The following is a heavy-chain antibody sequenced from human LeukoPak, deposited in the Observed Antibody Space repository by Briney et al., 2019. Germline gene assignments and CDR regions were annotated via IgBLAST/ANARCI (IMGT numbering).Heavy chain of an antibody. Sequence: ASVTVSCTASGYTFTSYYIDWVRQAPGQGLEWMGVINPSGGSTRYAQKFQGRVTMTGDPSTRTVYMELSSLTSADTAVYYCARGTTDAYWGQGTPVTVSS. V-gene: IGHV1-46*01. CDR1: GYTFTSYY. J-gene: IGHJ4*02. D-gene: IGHD1-1*01. CDR3: ARGTTDAY. CDR2: INPSGGST.